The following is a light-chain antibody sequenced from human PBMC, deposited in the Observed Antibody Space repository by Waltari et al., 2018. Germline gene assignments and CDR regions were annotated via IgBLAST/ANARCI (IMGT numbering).Light chain of an antibody. CDR1: ASLLHSNGHNY. J-gene: IGKJ1*01. CDR3: MQALQPPWA. Sequence: DFVLTQSPQSLPVTLGEPASFSCKSSASLLHSNGHNYSDWYFQKPGQCPRLMIQWASIRASGVPDRFRGSGSGTNFTLRITRVEAEDVGVYYCMQALQPPWAFGQGTKVELK. CDR2: WAS. V-gene: IGKV2-28*01.